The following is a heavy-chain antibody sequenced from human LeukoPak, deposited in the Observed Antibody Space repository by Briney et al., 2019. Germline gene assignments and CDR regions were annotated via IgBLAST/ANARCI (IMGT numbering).Heavy chain of an antibody. V-gene: IGHV3-30*04. J-gene: IGHJ4*02. CDR3: ASSSSGWYSSGFDY. CDR2: ISYDGSNK. Sequence: PGGSLRLSCAASGFTFSSYAMHWVRQAPGKGLEWVAVISYDGSNKYYADSVKGRFTTSRDNSQDTLYLQMNSLRAEDTAVYYCASSSSGWYSSGFDYWGQGTLVTVSS. D-gene: IGHD6-19*01. CDR1: GFTFSSYA.